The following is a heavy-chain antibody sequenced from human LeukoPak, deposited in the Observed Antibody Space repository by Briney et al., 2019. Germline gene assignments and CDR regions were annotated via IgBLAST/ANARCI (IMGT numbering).Heavy chain of an antibody. V-gene: IGHV4-38-2*01. J-gene: IGHJ4*02. Sequence: PSETLSLTCAVSCYSISSGYYGGWIRQPPGKGLEWIGSIYHSGSTYYNPSLKSRVTISVDTSKTQFSLKLSSVTAADTAVYYCARRRTIGYFDYWGQGTLVTVSS. D-gene: IGHD1-1*01. CDR3: ARRRTIGYFDY. CDR2: IYHSGST. CDR1: CYSISSGYY.